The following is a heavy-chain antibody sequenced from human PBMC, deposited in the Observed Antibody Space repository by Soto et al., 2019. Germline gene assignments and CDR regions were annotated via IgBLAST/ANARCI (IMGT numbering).Heavy chain of an antibody. D-gene: IGHD4-4*01. J-gene: IGHJ5*02. CDR2: ISYDGSNK. CDR1: GFTFSSYG. V-gene: IGHV3-30*18. Sequence: LRLSCAASGFTFSSYGMHWVRQAPGKGLEWVAVISYDGSNKYYADSVKGRFTISRDNSKNTLYLQMNSLRAEDTAVYYCAKDALAKVTDTHRWFDPWGQGTMVTVYS. CDR3: AKDALAKVTDTHRWFDP.